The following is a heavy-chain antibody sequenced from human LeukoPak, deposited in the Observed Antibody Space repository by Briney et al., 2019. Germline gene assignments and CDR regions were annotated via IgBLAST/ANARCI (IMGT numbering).Heavy chain of an antibody. CDR3: ARDFPGYYYMDV. CDR2: IIPIFGTA. Sequence: SVKVSCKASGGTFSSYAISWVRQAPGQGLEWMGGIIPIFGTANYAQKFQGRVTITTDESTSTACMELSSLRSEDTAVYYCARDFPGYYYMDVWGKGTTVTVSS. V-gene: IGHV1-69*05. CDR1: GGTFSSYA. J-gene: IGHJ6*03.